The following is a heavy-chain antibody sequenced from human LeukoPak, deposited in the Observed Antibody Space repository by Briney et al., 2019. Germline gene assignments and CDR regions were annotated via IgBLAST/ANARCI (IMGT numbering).Heavy chain of an antibody. CDR1: GYTFMNYG. CDR3: AREFWSGYYNI. Sequence: ASVKVSCKASGYTFMNYGVTWVRQAPGQGLEWMGWINPYNGHTNYAQRVQGRVTMTTHTSTSTAYMELRSLRSDDTAVYYCAREFWSGYYNIWGQGTLVTVSS. J-gene: IGHJ4*02. V-gene: IGHV1-18*01. CDR2: INPYNGHT. D-gene: IGHD3-3*01.